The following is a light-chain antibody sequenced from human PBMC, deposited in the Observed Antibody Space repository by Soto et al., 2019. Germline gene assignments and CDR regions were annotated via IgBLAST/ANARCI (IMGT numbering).Light chain of an antibody. J-gene: IGKJ4*01. CDR2: DAS. Sequence: DIQMTQSPSSLSAFVGAIVTITXXASQDISNYLNWYQQKPGKAPKLLIYDASNLETGVPSRFSGSGSGTDFTFTISSLQPEDIATYYCQQYDNLPLTFGGGTKVDI. CDR1: QDISNY. V-gene: IGKV1-33*01. CDR3: QQYDNLPLT.